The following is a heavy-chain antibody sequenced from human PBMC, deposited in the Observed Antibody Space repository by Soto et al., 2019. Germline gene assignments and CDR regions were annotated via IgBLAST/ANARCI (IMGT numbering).Heavy chain of an antibody. V-gene: IGHV4-34*01. CDR2: INHSGST. CDR1: GGSFSGYY. J-gene: IGHJ4*02. CDR3: ARRTIFGVVIIKPHFDY. Sequence: SETLSLTCAVYGGSFSGYYWSWIRQPPGKGLEWIGEINHSGSTNYNPSLKSRVTISVDTSKNQFSLKLSSVTAADTAVYYCARRTIFGVVIIKPHFDYWGQGTLVTVSS. D-gene: IGHD3-3*01.